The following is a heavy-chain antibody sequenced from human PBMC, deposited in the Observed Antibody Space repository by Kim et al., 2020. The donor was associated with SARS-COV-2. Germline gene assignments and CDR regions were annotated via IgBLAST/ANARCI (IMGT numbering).Heavy chain of an antibody. D-gene: IGHD3-10*01. J-gene: IGHJ4*02. CDR3: ARDNLGVSAPFDY. Sequence: YAVSMKGRITINPDTSKNQFSLQLNSVTPEDTAVYYCARDNLGVSAPFDYWAQGTLVTVSS. V-gene: IGHV6-1*01.